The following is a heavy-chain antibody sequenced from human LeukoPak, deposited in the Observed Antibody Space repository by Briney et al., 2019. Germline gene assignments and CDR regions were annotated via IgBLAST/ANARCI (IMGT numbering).Heavy chain of an antibody. J-gene: IGHJ5*02. CDR2: IYYSGST. Sequence: PSETLSLTCTVSGGSISSGDYYWSWIRQPPGKGLEWIGYIYYSGSTCYNPSLKSRVTISVDRSKNQFSLKLSSVTAADTAVYYCARLYYYDSSGYYDYNWFDPWGQGTLVTVSS. D-gene: IGHD3-22*01. CDR3: ARLYYYDSSGYYDYNWFDP. CDR1: GGSISSGDYY. V-gene: IGHV4-30-4*01.